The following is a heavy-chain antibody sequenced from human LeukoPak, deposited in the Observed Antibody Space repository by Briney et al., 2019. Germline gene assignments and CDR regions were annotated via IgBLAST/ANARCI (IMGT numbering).Heavy chain of an antibody. J-gene: IGHJ4*02. CDR3: ARVNSYVGSGGDY. V-gene: IGHV1-46*01. CDR1: GYTFTDYY. CDR2: IIPIFGTA. Sequence: ASVKVSCKASGYTFTDYYVYWVRQAPGQGLEWMGGIIPIFGTANYAQKFQGRVTMTRDTSTSTVYMELSSLRSEDTAVYYCARVNSYVGSGGDYWGQGTLVTVSS. D-gene: IGHD3-10*01.